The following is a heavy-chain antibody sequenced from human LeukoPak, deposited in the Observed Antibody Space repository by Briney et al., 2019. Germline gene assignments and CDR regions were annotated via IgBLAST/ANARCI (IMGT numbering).Heavy chain of an antibody. D-gene: IGHD3-10*01. J-gene: IGHJ4*02. CDR3: AKNGGYGSGSYYPDY. Sequence: GGSLRLSCAASGVTFSTYWMHWVRQAPGKGLVWVSRINSDGSSTSYADSVKGRFTISRDNAKNTLYLQMNSLRAEDTAVYYCAKNGGYGSGSYYPDYWGQGTLVTVSS. V-gene: IGHV3-74*01. CDR2: INSDGSST. CDR1: GVTFSTYW.